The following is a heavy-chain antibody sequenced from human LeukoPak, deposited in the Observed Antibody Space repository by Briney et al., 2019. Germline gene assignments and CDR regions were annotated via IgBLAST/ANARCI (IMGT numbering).Heavy chain of an antibody. J-gene: IGHJ4*02. V-gene: IGHV4-34*01. CDR3: ARTPIHYFDNSGYYN. CDR2: INHSGST. D-gene: IGHD3-22*01. CDR1: GGSFSDYY. Sequence: SETLSLTCAVYGGSFSDYYWSWIRQPPGKGLEWIGEINHSGSTNYNPSLKSRVTISVDTSKNQFSLKLSSVTAADTAVYYCARTPIHYFDNSGYYNWGQGTLVTVSS.